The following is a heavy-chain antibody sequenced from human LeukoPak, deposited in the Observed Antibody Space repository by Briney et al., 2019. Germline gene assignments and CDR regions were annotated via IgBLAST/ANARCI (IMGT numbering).Heavy chain of an antibody. D-gene: IGHD3-10*01. J-gene: IGHJ4*02. CDR2: IYYSGST. CDR1: GGSISSGGYY. V-gene: IGHV4-31*03. Sequence: SQTLSLTCTVSGGSISSGGYYWSWIRQHPGKGLEWIGYIYYSGSTYYNPSLKSRVTISVDTSKNQFSLKLSSVAAADTAVYYCAREGRDGSGSYKFFFDYWAREPWSPSPQ. CDR3: AREGRDGSGSYKFFFDY.